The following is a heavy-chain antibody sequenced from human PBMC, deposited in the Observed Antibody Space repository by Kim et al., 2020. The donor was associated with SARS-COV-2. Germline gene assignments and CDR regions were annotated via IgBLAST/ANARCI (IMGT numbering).Heavy chain of an antibody. CDR3: ARVPRGDCYSSFDY. D-gene: IGHD2-21*02. CDR1: GYTFTTYA. J-gene: IGHJ4*02. CDR2: INTNTGIP. Sequence: ASVKVSCKASGYTFTTYALNWVRQAPGQGLEWMGWINTNTGIPTYVQGSTGRFVFSLDTSVSTAYLQISNLKAEDTAVYYCARVPRGDCYSSFDYWGQGTLVTVST. V-gene: IGHV7-4-1*02.